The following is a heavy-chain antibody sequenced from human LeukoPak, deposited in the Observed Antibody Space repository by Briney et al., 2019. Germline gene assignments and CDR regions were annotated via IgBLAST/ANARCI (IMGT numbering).Heavy chain of an antibody. CDR1: GFTVSSSY. J-gene: IGHJ4*02. Sequence: GGSLRLSCAASGFTVSSSYMSWVRQAPGKGLEWVSAISGSGGSTYYADSVKGRFTISRDNSKNTLYLQMNSLRAEDTAVYYCAKVARIRFLEWLLSPSFDYWGQGTLVTVSS. D-gene: IGHD3-3*01. CDR3: AKVARIRFLEWLLSPSFDY. V-gene: IGHV3-23*01. CDR2: ISGSGGST.